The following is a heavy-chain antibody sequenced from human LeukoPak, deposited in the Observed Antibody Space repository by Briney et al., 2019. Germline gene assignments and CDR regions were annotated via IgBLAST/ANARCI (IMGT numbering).Heavy chain of an antibody. CDR2: INPNSGGT. Sequence: ASVKVSCKASGYTFTGYYMHWVRQAPGQGLEWMGWINPNSGGTNYAQKFQGRVTMTRDTSISTAYMELSRLRSDDTAVYYCARADGDYSPFDYWGQGTLVTVSS. CDR3: ARADGDYSPFDY. J-gene: IGHJ4*02. D-gene: IGHD4-17*01. CDR1: GYTFTGYY. V-gene: IGHV1-2*02.